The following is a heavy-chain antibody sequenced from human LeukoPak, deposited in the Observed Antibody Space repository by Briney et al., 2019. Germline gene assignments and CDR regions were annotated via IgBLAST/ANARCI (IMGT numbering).Heavy chain of an antibody. CDR2: IKSKTDGETT. CDR3: TTDGIPY. CDR1: GFTFSNAW. J-gene: IGHJ4*02. D-gene: IGHD1-26*01. Sequence: PGGSLRLSCAASGFTFSNAWMSWVRQAPGKGLEWVGSIKSKTDGETTDYAAPVKGRFTITRDDSKNTLYLQMNSLKTEDTAVYYCTTDGIPYWGQGTLVTVSS. V-gene: IGHV3-15*01.